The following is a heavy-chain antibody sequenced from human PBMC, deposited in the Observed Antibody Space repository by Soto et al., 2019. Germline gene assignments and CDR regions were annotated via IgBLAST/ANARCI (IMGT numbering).Heavy chain of an antibody. CDR3: ARVYSGSYSDY. J-gene: IGHJ4*02. V-gene: IGHV4-4*02. CDR1: GDSIRSANW. D-gene: IGHD1-26*01. CDR2: IFHSGST. Sequence: QVQLQESGPGLVKPSGTLSLTCTVSGDSIRSANWWSWVRQPPGKGLEWIGEIFHSGSTNYNPSLKNRVTISVDKSNNHFSLKLSSVTAADTAVYYCARVYSGSYSDYWGQGTLVSVSS.